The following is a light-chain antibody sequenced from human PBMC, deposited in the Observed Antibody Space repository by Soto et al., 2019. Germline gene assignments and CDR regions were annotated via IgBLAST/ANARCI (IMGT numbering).Light chain of an antibody. CDR3: CSYAGSYSVV. CDR2: DVN. V-gene: IGLV2-11*01. CDR1: SSDVGTYNY. Sequence: QSALTQPRSVSGSPGQSVTISCTGTSSDVGTYNYVSWYQEHPGKAPKLMIYDVNKRPSGVPDRCSGAKSGNTASLTISGLQAEDEADYYCCSYAGSYSVVFGGGTQLTVL. J-gene: IGLJ2*01.